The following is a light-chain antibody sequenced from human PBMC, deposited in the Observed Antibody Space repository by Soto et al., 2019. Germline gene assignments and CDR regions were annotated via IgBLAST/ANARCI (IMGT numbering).Light chain of an antibody. V-gene: IGKV1-39*01. J-gene: IGKJ2*01. Sequence: DIQMTQSPSSLSASVGDRVAITCRAGQGITDYLNWYQQKPGKAPKLLISTASRLQSGVPSRFSGSRSGTDFTHTISSLQPEDFATYYCQQTYSAPPTFGQGTTLEI. CDR3: QQTYSAPPT. CDR2: TAS. CDR1: QGITDY.